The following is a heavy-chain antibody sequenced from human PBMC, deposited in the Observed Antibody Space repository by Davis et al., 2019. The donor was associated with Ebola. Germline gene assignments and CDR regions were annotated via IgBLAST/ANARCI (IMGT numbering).Heavy chain of an antibody. CDR2: IIGIGKTT. CDR1: GFNLSHYS. J-gene: IGHJ4*02. D-gene: IGHD5-24*01. Sequence: PAGSLTLSCPLPGFNLSHYSMSWVRQAPGKGLEWGACIIGIGKTTYYWDSVEGRLNISRDNTKNTLSLQMNSVRAEDSAVYYCARGRWLQFYYFDYWGQGTLVTVSS. V-gene: IGHV3-23*01. CDR3: ARGRWLQFYYFDY.